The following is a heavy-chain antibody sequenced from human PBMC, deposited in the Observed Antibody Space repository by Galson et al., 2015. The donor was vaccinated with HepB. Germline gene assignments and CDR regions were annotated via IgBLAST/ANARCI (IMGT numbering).Heavy chain of an antibody. V-gene: IGHV3-7*03. D-gene: IGHD1-26*01. J-gene: IGHJ4*02. CDR2: IDQYGTVK. CDR3: AKWDS. CDR1: TSTSSFHW. Sequence: SLRLSCAASTSTSSFHWMRWVRQAPGKGLEWVASIDQYGTVKDYVDSVKGRSTISKDDAKNSLFLQMNSLRAEDTAVYHCAKWDSWGQGTLVTVSS.